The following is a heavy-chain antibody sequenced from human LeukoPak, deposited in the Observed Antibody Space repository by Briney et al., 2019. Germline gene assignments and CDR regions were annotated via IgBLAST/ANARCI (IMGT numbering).Heavy chain of an antibody. CDR3: ARDPSGQPLLLNY. V-gene: IGHV1-2*02. CDR1: GYTFTGYY. D-gene: IGHD2-21*02. J-gene: IGHJ4*02. CDR2: INPNSGGT. Sequence: GASVTVSFKASGYTFTGYYMHWVRQAPGQGLEWMGWINPNSGGTNYAQKFQGRVTMTRDTSISTAYMELSRLRSDDTAVYYCARDPSGQPLLLNYWGQGTLVTVSS.